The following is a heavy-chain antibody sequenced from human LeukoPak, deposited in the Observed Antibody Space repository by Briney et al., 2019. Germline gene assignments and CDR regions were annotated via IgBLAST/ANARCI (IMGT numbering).Heavy chain of an antibody. D-gene: IGHD1-7*01. CDR2: MNPNSGNT. CDR3: ARYNWNYLYYYYGMDV. J-gene: IGHJ6*02. V-gene: IGHV1-8*01. Sequence: ASVKVSCKASGYTFTSYDINWVRQATGQGLEWMGWMNPNSGNTGYAQKFQGRVTMTRNTSISTAYMELSSLRSEDTAVYYCARYNWNYLYYYYGMDVWGQGTTVTVSS. CDR1: GYTFTSYD.